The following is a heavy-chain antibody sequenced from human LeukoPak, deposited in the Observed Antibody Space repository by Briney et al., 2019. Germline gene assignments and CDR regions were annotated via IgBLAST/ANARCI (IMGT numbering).Heavy chain of an antibody. Sequence: ASVKVSCKASGYTFTSYGISWVRQAPGQGLEWMGWISAYNGNTNYAQKLQGRVTMTTDTSTSTAYMELRSLRSDDTAVYYCAGDSGITMVRGDFDYWGQGTLVTVSS. D-gene: IGHD3-10*01. CDR1: GYTFTSYG. J-gene: IGHJ4*02. V-gene: IGHV1-18*01. CDR3: AGDSGITMVRGDFDY. CDR2: ISAYNGNT.